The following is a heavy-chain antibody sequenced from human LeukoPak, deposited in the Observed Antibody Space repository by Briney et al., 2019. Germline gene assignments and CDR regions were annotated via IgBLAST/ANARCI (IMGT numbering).Heavy chain of an antibody. CDR2: IYTSGST. D-gene: IGHD2-2*01. V-gene: IGHV4-4*07. Sequence: SETLSLTCTVSGGSISSYYWSWIRQPAGKGLEWIGRIYTSGSTNYNPSLKSRVTMPVNTSKNQFSLKLSSVTAADTAVYYCARGYCSSTSCYMGGFDPWGQGTLVTVSS. CDR3: ARGYCSSTSCYMGGFDP. J-gene: IGHJ5*02. CDR1: GGSISSYY.